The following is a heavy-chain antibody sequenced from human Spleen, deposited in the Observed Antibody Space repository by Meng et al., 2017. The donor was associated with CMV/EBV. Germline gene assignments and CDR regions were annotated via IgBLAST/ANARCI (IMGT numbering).Heavy chain of an antibody. CDR3: AKTLNGYGGQDY. V-gene: IGHV3-30-3*02. D-gene: IGHD5-12*01. CDR2: ISYDGSNK. J-gene: IGHJ4*02. Sequence: GESLKISCAASGFTFSSYSIHWVRQAPGKGLEWVAVISYDGSNKYYPDSVKGRFTISRDNSKNMVSLEMHSLRSEDTAIYYCAKTLNGYGGQDYWGQGTLVTVSS. CDR1: GFTFSSYS.